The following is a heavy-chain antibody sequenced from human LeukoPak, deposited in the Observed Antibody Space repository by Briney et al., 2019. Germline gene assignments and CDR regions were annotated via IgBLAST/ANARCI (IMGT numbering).Heavy chain of an antibody. D-gene: IGHD2-2*01. Sequence: SETLSLTCGVSGGSIDITNYWSWVRQAPGKGLEWIGEISHDGTRNYNPSLRSRVAMSFDRANNYFSLSLTAVTAAGTALYYCTRESRPFCPFAFWGQGVMVTVSS. CDR1: GGSIDITNY. CDR2: ISHDGTR. J-gene: IGHJ4*02. V-gene: IGHV4-4*02. CDR3: TRESRPFCPFAF.